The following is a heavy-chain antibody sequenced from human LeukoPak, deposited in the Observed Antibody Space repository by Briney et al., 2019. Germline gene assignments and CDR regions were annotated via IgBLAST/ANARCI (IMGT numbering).Heavy chain of an antibody. J-gene: IGHJ6*02. CDR2: NK. D-gene: IGHD3-22*01. V-gene: IGHV3-33*01. CDR1: GFTFSSYG. Sequence: GGSLRLSCAASGFTFSSYGMHWVRQAPGKGLEWVAVNKYYADSVKGRFTISRDNSKNTLYLQMNSLRAEDTAVYYCARLLLPLYGMDVWGQGTTVTVSS. CDR3: ARLLLPLYGMDV.